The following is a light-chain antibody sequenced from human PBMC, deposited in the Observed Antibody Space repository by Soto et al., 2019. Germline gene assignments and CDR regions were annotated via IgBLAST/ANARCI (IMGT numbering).Light chain of an antibody. V-gene: IGKV3-15*01. CDR2: GAS. CDR1: QSVSSN. CDR3: QQYNNWPRT. J-gene: IGKJ1*01. Sequence: EIVMTQSPATLSVSPGQRATLSCRASQSVSSNLAWYQQKPGQAPRLLIYGASTRATGIPARFSGSGSGTECTITISRLQSGDFAVYYCQQYNNWPRTFGQGNKVEIK.